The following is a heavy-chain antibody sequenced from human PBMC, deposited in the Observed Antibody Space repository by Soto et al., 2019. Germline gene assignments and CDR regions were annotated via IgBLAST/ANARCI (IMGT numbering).Heavy chain of an antibody. D-gene: IGHD2-2*01. CDR2: FHYSENT. V-gene: IGHV4-39*01. Sequence: QVQLQESGPGLVKPSETLSLTCTVSGGSISRGPYSWGWIRQPPGEGLEWIGTFHYSENTYYNPSLESRVTISVDTSKNQFSLKVTSVTVADTAMYYCARLGGFCSSTSCYGFYGMDVWGQGTTVIVSS. CDR1: GGSISRGPYS. CDR3: ARLGGFCSSTSCYGFYGMDV. J-gene: IGHJ6*02.